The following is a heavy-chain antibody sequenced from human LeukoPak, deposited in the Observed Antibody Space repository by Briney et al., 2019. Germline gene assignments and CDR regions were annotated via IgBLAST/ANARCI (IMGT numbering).Heavy chain of an antibody. CDR3: ARVPTILDNYLDY. Sequence: GGSLRLSCAASGFTFSSYSMNRVRQAPGKGLGWVSSISSSSSYIYYADSVKGRFTISRDNAKNSLYLQMNSLRAEDTAVYYCARVPTILDNYLDYWGQGTLVTVSS. CDR2: ISSSSSYI. CDR1: GFTFSSYS. J-gene: IGHJ4*02. D-gene: IGHD1-26*01. V-gene: IGHV3-21*01.